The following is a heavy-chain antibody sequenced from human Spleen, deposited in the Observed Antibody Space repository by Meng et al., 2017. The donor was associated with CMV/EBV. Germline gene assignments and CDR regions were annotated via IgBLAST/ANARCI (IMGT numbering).Heavy chain of an antibody. D-gene: IGHD6-19*01. J-gene: IGHJ5*02. CDR1: GFTFSSYA. Sequence: GGSLRLSCAASGFTFSSYAMSWVRQAPGKGLEWVSGISGSGGSTYYADSLKGRFTISRDISRNTLFLQMNSLRAEDTAVYYCAKGRYSSGWAPTDPWGQGTLVTVSS. CDR3: AKGRYSSGWAPTDP. CDR2: ISGSGGST. V-gene: IGHV3-23*01.